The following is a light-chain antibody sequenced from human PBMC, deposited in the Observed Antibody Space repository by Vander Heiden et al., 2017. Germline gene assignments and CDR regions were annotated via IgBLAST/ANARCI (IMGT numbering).Light chain of an antibody. J-gene: IGLJ2*01. CDR3: SSYTSSSTLVV. CDR1: SSDVGGYNY. CDR2: EVS. V-gene: IGLV2-14*01. Sequence: QSALTQPVSVSGSPAQSITISCTGTSSDVGGYNYVSWYQQHPGKAPKLMIYEVSNRPSGVSNRFSGSKSGNTASLTISGLQAEDEADYYCSSYTSSSTLVVFGGGTKLTVL.